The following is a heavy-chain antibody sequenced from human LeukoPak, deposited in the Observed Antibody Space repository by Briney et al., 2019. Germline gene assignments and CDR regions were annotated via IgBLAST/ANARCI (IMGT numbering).Heavy chain of an antibody. J-gene: IGHJ2*01. CDR3: AREYSWLARYFDL. V-gene: IGHV4-34*01. D-gene: IGHD6-19*01. CDR2: INHSGST. CDR1: GGSISSYY. Sequence: RASETLSLTCTVSGGSISSYYWSWIRQPPGKGLEWIGEINHSGSTNYNPSLKSRVTISVDTSKNQFSLKLSSVTAADTAVYYCAREYSWLARYFDLWGRGALVTVSS.